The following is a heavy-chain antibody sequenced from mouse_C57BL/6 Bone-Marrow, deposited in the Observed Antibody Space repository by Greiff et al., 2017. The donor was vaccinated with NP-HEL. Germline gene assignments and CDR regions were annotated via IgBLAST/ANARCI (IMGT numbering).Heavy chain of an antibody. Sequence: DVKLVESGGGLVQSGRSLRLSCATSGFTFSDFYMEWVRQAPGKGLEWIAASRNKANDYTTEYSASVKGRFIVSRDTSQSSLYLQMNALRAEDTAIYYCARDNWDWYFDVWGTGTTVTVSS. J-gene: IGHJ1*03. D-gene: IGHD4-1*01. CDR1: GFTFSDFY. V-gene: IGHV7-1*01. CDR2: SRNKANDYTT. CDR3: ARDNWDWYFDV.